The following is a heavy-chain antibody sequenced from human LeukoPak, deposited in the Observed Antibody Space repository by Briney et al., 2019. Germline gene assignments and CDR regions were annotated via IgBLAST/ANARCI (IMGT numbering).Heavy chain of an antibody. V-gene: IGHV1-18*01. CDR2: ISAYNGNT. CDR1: GYTFTSYG. Sequence: ASVKVSCKASGYTFTSYGISWVRQAPGQGLEWMGWISAYNGNTNYAQKLQGRVTMTTDTSTSTAYMELRSLRSDDTAVYYCARVLNWNYGGLVGYYFDYWGPGTLVTVSS. D-gene: IGHD1-7*01. J-gene: IGHJ4*02. CDR3: ARVLNWNYGGLVGYYFDY.